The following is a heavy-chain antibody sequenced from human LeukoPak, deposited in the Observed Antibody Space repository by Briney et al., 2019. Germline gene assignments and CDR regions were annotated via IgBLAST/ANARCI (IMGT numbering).Heavy chain of an antibody. Sequence: PSETLSLTCAVYGGSFSGYYWSWIRQPPGKGLEWIGEINHSGSTNYNPSLKSRVTISVDTSKNQFSLKLSSVTAADTAVYYCARGRSDSAFDYWAREPWSPSPQ. CDR1: GGSFSGYY. J-gene: IGHJ4*02. CDR2: INHSGST. V-gene: IGHV4-34*01. CDR3: ARGRSDSAFDY. D-gene: IGHD3-10*01.